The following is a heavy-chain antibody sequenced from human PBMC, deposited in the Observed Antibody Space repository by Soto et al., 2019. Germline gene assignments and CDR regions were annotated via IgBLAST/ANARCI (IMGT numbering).Heavy chain of an antibody. D-gene: IGHD2-2*01. V-gene: IGHV1-2*02. J-gene: IGHJ6*02. CDR1: GYTFTGYY. Sequence: GASVKVSCKASGYTFTGYYMHWVRQAPGQGXEWMGWINPNSGGTNYAQKFQGRVTMTRDTSISTAYMELSRLRSDDTAVYYCARDLYCSSTSCYADYGMDVWGQGTTVTVSS. CDR2: INPNSGGT. CDR3: ARDLYCSSTSCYADYGMDV.